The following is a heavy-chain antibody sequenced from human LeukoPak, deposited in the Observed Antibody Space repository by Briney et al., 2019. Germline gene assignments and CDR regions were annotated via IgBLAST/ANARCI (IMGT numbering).Heavy chain of an antibody. CDR1: GYSISSGYY. CDR2: IYHSGST. Sequence: SETLSLTCTVSGYSISSGYYWGWIRQPPGKGLEWIGSIYHSGSTYYNPSLKSRVTISVDTSKNQFSLKLSSVTAADTAVYYCARGYGDYSSWGQGTLVAVSS. D-gene: IGHD4-17*01. V-gene: IGHV4-38-2*02. CDR3: ARGYGDYSS. J-gene: IGHJ5*02.